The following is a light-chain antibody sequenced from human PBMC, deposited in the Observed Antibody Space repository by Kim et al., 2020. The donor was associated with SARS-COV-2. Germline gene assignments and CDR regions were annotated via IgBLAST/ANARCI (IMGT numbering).Light chain of an antibody. J-gene: IGKJ4*01. CDR2: TAS. Sequence: TYVGDSVTITCRASQGIRNALSWYQQRPGKAPKLLIYTASNLQSGVPSRFSGSGSGTDFTLTISSLQPEDFATYFCLQDYNSPLTFGGGTKVDIK. CDR1: QGIRNA. V-gene: IGKV1-6*01. CDR3: LQDYNSPLT.